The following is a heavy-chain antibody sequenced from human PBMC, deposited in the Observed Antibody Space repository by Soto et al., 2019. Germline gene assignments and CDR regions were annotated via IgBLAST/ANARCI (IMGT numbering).Heavy chain of an antibody. Sequence: QVHLQQWGAGLLKPSETLSLTCAVYGESFIGYYWTWIRQSPGKGLEWIGEINHGGNTNYNPSLTSLVTISIDTSKNQFSLKLTSVTAADTSVYYCARTDIVTTNWFDPWGQGTLVTVSS. D-gene: IGHD5-12*01. V-gene: IGHV4-34*01. J-gene: IGHJ5*02. CDR1: GESFIGYY. CDR2: INHGGNT. CDR3: ARTDIVTTNWFDP.